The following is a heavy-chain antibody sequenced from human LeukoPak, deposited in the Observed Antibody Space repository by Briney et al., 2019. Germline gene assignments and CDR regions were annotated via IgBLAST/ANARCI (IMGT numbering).Heavy chain of an antibody. CDR3: ATPSGQWLDPYYFDY. J-gene: IGHJ4*02. CDR1: GFTLTELS. V-gene: IGHV1-24*01. Sequence: ASVKVSCKVSGFTLTELSMHWVRQAPGKGLEWMGGFDPEDGETIYAQKFQGRVTMTEDTSTDTAYMELSSLRSEDTAVYYCATPSGQWLDPYYFDYWGQGTLVTVSS. D-gene: IGHD6-19*01. CDR2: FDPEDGET.